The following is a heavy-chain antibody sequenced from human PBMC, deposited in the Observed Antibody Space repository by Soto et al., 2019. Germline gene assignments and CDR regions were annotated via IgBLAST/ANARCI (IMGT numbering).Heavy chain of an antibody. V-gene: IGHV3-66*01. CDR1: GFTVSSNY. CDR3: ARDSASSGYYYYYGMDV. Sequence: GGSLRLSCAASGFTVSSNYMSWVRQAPGKGLEWVSVIYSGGSTYYADSVKGRFTISRDNSKNTLYLQMNSLRAEDTAVYYCARDSASSGYYYYYGMDVWGQGTTVTVSS. D-gene: IGHD3-22*01. CDR2: IYSGGST. J-gene: IGHJ6*02.